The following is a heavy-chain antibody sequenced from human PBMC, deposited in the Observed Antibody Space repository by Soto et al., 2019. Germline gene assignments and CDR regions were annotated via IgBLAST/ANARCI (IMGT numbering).Heavy chain of an antibody. CDR1: GYSFTKYW. J-gene: IGHJ5*02. V-gene: IGHV5-51*01. CDR2: IYPGDSDT. Sequence: GESLKISCKGSGYSFTKYWIGWVRQMPGRGLEWMGSIYPGDSDTRYSPSFRGQVSISADKSITTAFLRWRSLKASDTAMYFCARQYCSSTTCFRGWLDPWGQGTQVTVSS. CDR3: ARQYCSSTTCFRGWLDP. D-gene: IGHD2-2*01.